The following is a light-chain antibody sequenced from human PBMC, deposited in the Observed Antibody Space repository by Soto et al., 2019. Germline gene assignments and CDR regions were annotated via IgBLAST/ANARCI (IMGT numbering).Light chain of an antibody. CDR2: GAS. V-gene: IGKV1-5*01. CDR3: QQYNGYPWT. Sequence: DIQMTQSPSTLSASVGDRVTITCRASQSISTWLAWYQQKPGKAPKLLIYGASSLQSGVPSRFSGSGSGTEFTFTISSLQPDDFAAYYCQQYNGYPWTFGQGTKVDI. CDR1: QSISTW. J-gene: IGKJ1*01.